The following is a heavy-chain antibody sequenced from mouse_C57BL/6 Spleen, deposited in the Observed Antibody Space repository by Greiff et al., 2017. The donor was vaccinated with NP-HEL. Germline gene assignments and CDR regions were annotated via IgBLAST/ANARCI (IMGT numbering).Heavy chain of an antibody. V-gene: IGHV1-69*01. J-gene: IGHJ1*03. CDR3: ARQFSLEYFDV. CDR2: IDPSDSYT. Sequence: VQLQQPGAELVMPGASVKLSCKASGYTFTSYWMHWVKQRPGQGLEWIGEIDPSDSYTNYNQKFKGKSTLTVDKSSSTAYMQLSSLTSEDSAVYYCARQFSLEYFDVWGTGTTVTVSS. D-gene: IGHD2-10*02. CDR1: GYTFTSYW.